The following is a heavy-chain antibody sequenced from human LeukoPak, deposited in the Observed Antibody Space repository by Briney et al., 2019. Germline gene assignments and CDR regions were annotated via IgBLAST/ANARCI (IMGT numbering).Heavy chain of an antibody. Sequence: TGGSLRLSCAASGFTFSINSMTWVRQAPGKGLEWVSSISGGSSYIYYADSVKGRFTISRDNAKNSLYLQMNSLRAEDTAVYYCARGGSSSSGPSNYWGQGTLVTVSS. CDR1: GFTFSINS. CDR2: ISGGSSYI. V-gene: IGHV3-21*01. CDR3: ARGGSSSSGPSNY. D-gene: IGHD6-6*01. J-gene: IGHJ4*02.